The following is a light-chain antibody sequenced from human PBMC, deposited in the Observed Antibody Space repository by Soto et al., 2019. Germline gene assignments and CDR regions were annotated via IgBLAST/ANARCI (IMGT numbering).Light chain of an antibody. CDR1: HDISDY. V-gene: IGKV1-33*01. CDR2: DAS. CDR3: QPYNDWWT. J-gene: IGKJ1*01. Sequence: DVQLTESPSSLSAALGHRLTITCQASHDISDYLNWYPPKPGEAPKILIYDASKLEAGVPSRFSGRGSGTEFTITICSLQSDDFAVYDCQPYNDWWTFDPGTKVDIK.